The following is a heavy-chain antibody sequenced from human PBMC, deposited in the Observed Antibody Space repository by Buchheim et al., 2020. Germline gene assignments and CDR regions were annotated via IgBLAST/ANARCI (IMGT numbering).Heavy chain of an antibody. CDR1: GFTFSSYA. CDR3: ASYLPYVEYSSSWNDY. D-gene: IGHD6-13*01. CDR2: ISCSGVST. J-gene: IGHJ4*02. V-gene: IGHV3-23*01. Sequence: EVQLLESGGGLVQPGGSLRLSCAASGFTFSSYAMSWVRQAPGKGLEWVSAISCSGVSTYYADSVKGRFTISRDNAKNTLYLQMNSLRAEDTAVYYCASYLPYVEYSSSWNDYWGQGTL.